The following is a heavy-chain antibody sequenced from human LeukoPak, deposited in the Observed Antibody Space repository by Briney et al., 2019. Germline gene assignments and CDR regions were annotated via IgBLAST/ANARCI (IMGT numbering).Heavy chain of an antibody. CDR1: GFSFNSYS. Sequence: PGSSLRLSCAASGFSFNSYSMHWVRQAPGKGLEWVAVISYDGNNKYYAESVKGRFTISRDNSKNTLYLQMNGLRGEDTAVYHCARVYTSGWSLPLDYWGQGILVTVS. D-gene: IGHD6-19*01. J-gene: IGHJ4*02. CDR2: ISYDGNNK. V-gene: IGHV3-30-3*01. CDR3: ARVYTSGWSLPLDY.